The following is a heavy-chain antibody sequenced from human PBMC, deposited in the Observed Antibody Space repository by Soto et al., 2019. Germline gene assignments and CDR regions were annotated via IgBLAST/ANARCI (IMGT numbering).Heavy chain of an antibody. CDR2: ITSSGSYV. J-gene: IGHJ6*02. D-gene: IGHD3-3*02. V-gene: IGHV3-21*01. CDR1: GFTFSRNT. Sequence: PGGSLRLSGVTSGFTFSRNTMNWVRQAPGKGLEWVASITSSGSYVYYADSVKGRFSASRDNAKNSLSLQMDSLRPDDTAIYFCVKDEGIEAMDVWGQGTTVTVSS. CDR3: VKDEGIEAMDV.